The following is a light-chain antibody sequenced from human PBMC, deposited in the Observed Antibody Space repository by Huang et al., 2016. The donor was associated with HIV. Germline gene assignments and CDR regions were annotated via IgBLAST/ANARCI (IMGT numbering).Light chain of an antibody. V-gene: IGKV3-15*01. CDR1: QSVSSN. Sequence: EIVMTQSPATLSVSPGKRATLSCRASQSVSSNLAWDQQKPGQAPRLISYGVSTRATGIPARFSGSGSGTEVTLTINSLQSEDFAVYYCQQYNNWPPLTFGGGTKVEIK. J-gene: IGKJ4*01. CDR2: GVS. CDR3: QQYNNWPPLT.